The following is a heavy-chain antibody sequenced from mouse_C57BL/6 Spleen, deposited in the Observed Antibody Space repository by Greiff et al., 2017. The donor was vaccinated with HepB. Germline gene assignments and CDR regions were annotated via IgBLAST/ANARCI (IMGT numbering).Heavy chain of an antibody. CDR2: ISPRDGST. CDR3: ARGGYDGYPEDD. V-gene: IGHV1-78*01. Sequence: QVQLQQSDAELVKPGASVKISCKVSGYTFTDHTIHWMKQRPEQGLEWIGYISPRDGSTKYNEKFKGKATLTADKSSSTAYMQLNSLTSEDSAVYCCARGGYDGYPEDDWGQGTTLTVSS. J-gene: IGHJ2*01. CDR1: GYTFTDHT. D-gene: IGHD2-3*01.